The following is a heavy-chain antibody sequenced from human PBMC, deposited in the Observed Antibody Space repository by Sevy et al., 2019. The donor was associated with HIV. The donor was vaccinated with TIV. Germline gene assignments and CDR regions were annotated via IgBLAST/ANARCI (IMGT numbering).Heavy chain of an antibody. J-gene: IGHJ5*02. D-gene: IGHD3-16*01. Sequence: SETLSLTCNVSGGSISSSRHYWGWIRQSPGKSLQRIGSRFYSGGAYYNPSLQSRVTMSVDTSKNQFSLNVNSVTAAYTAVYYCARHPLGNWFDLWGQGILVTVSS. CDR3: ARHPLGNWFDL. CDR2: RFYSGGA. CDR1: GGSISSSRHY. V-gene: IGHV4-39*01.